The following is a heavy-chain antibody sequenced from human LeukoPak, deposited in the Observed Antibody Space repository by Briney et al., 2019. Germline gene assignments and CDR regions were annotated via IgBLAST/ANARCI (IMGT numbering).Heavy chain of an antibody. CDR1: RDSINTGNYY. CDR2: IHYSGST. Sequence: SETLSLTCTVSRDSINTGNYYWSWIRQPPGKGLEWLGFIHYSGSTDYNPSLKSRVSISVDTSKNQFSLQLSSVTAADTAVYYCARHYGPWGQGTLVTVSS. J-gene: IGHJ5*02. V-gene: IGHV4-30-4*01. CDR3: ARHYGP. D-gene: IGHD3-16*01.